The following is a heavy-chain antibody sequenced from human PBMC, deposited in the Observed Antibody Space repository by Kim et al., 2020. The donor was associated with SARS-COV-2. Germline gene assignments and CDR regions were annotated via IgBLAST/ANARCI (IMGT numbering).Heavy chain of an antibody. J-gene: IGHJ1*01. CDR2: VSWNSGSI. CDR1: GFTFNDYA. Sequence: GGSLRLSCAVSGFTFNDYAMHWVRQVPGKGLEWVSGVSWNSGSIAYADSVKGRFTISRDNAKNSLYLQMNSLRVEDTALYFCAKDQSGSYYEHFQRWGQGTLVTVSS. D-gene: IGHD1-26*01. CDR3: AKDQSGSYYEHFQR. V-gene: IGHV3-9*01.